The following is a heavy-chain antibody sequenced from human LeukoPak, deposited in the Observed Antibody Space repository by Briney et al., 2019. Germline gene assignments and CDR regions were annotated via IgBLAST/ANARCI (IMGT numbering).Heavy chain of an antibody. CDR1: GYSFTSYW. CDR3: ARDLDSRGVFDY. Sequence: GESLSISCKGSGYSFTSYWINWVRQMPGKGLEWMGKIDPSDSYTNYSPSFQGHVTISADKSISTAYLQWSSLKASDTAMYYCARDLDSRGVFDYWGQGTLVTVSS. CDR2: IDPSDSYT. J-gene: IGHJ4*02. V-gene: IGHV5-10-1*01. D-gene: IGHD6-13*01.